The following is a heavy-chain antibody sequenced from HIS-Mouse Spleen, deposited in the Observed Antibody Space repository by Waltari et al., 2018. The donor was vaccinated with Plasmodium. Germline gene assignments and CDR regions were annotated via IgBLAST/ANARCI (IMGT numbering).Heavy chain of an antibody. D-gene: IGHD6-6*01. CDR1: GFSLSPSGMC. J-gene: IGHJ4*02. CDR3: ARHKKRGQLVRGYFDY. Sequence: QVTLRESGPALVKPTQTLTLTCTFSGFSLSPSGMCVRWIRQPPGKALEWLSRIDWDNDNYYSTSLKTRLTISKDTSKNQVVLTMTNMDPVDTATYYCARHKKRGQLVRGYFDYWGQGTLVTVSS. V-gene: IGHV2-70*15. CDR2: IDWDNDN.